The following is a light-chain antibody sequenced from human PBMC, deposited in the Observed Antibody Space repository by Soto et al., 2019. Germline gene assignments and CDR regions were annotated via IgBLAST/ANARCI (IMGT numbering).Light chain of an antibody. J-gene: IGKJ1*01. CDR1: QSVLYSSNNKNY. CDR2: WAS. Sequence: DIVMTQSPDSLAVSLGERATINCKSSQSVLYSSNNKNYLVWYQQKPGQPPKLLISWASTRQSGVPDRFSGSGSGTDFTLTISSLQAEDVAVYYCQQYYSIPPTFGQGTKVDIK. V-gene: IGKV4-1*01. CDR3: QQYYSIPPT.